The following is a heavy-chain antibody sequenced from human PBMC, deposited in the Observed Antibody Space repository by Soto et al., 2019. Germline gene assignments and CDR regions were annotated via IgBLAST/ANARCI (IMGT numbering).Heavy chain of an antibody. V-gene: IGHV1-3*01. CDR1: GYTFTSYA. Sequence: ASVKVSCKASGYTFTSYAMHWVRQAPGQRLEWMGRINAGNGNTKYSQKFQGRVTITRDTSASTAYMELSSLRSEDTAVYYFARTNGNYYDSSGSLYYYYGMDVWGQGTTVTVSS. CDR2: INAGNGNT. CDR3: ARTNGNYYDSSGSLYYYYGMDV. J-gene: IGHJ6*02. D-gene: IGHD3-22*01.